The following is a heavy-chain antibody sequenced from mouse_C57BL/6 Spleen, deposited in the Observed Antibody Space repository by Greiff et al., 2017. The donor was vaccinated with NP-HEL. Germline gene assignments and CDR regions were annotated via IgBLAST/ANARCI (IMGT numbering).Heavy chain of an antibody. CDR1: GYTFTSYG. J-gene: IGHJ1*03. Sequence: QVQLKESGAELARPGASVKLSCKASGYTFTSYGISWVKQRTGQGLEWIGEIYPRSGNTYYNEKFKGKATLTADKSSSTAYMELRSLTSEDSAVYFCASADGYGYFDVWGTGTTVTVSS. CDR2: IYPRSGNT. CDR3: ASADGYGYFDV. V-gene: IGHV1-81*01. D-gene: IGHD2-3*01.